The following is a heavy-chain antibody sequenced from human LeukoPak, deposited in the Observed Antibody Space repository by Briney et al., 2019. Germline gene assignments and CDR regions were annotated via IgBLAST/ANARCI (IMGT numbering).Heavy chain of an antibody. D-gene: IGHD4-17*01. CDR1: ELTASHNY. CDR2: IHTSGDT. Sequence: GGSLRLSCAASELTASHNYVSWVRQAPGKGLEWVSAIHTSGDTCYADSVKGRFTISRDTSKNTLYLQINSLRVEDTAVYYCIVFGDSNHWGLGTLVTVSS. CDR3: IVFGDSNH. V-gene: IGHV3-53*01. J-gene: IGHJ5*02.